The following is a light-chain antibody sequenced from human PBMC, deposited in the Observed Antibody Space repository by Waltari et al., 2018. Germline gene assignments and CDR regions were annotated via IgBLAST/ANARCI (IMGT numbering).Light chain of an antibody. J-gene: IGKJ1*01. V-gene: IGKV3-20*01. CDR1: QSVSRY. Sequence: EIVLTQSPGTLSLSPGASATLSCRASQSVSRYLAWYQQKPGQAPRLLIYDASIRASGIPDRFSGSGSGTDFSLTISRLEPEDFAVYYCQKYGTLPATFGQGTKVQMK. CDR2: DAS. CDR3: QKYGTLPAT.